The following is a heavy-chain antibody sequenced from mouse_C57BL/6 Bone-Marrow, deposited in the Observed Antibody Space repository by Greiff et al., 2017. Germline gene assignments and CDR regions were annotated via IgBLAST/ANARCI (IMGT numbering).Heavy chain of an antibody. CDR1: GYTFTSYC. J-gene: IGHJ3*01. CDR2: THPNSGST. CDR3: APIDYGNVFAY. V-gene: IGHV1-64*01. D-gene: IGHD2-1*01. Sequence: QVQLQQSGPDLVKPGASVKLSCKASGYTFTSYCTHWVKQRFRQGLEWIGMTHPNSGSTNYNEKFKSKATLTVDKSSSTVYMQLSNVTAEDSAVYYCAPIDYGNVFAYWGQGTLVTVSA.